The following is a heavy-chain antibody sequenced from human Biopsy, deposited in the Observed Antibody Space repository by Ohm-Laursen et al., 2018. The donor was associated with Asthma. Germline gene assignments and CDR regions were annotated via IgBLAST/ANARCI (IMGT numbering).Heavy chain of an antibody. J-gene: IGHJ4*02. CDR1: GFTFSNYG. Sequence: SLRLSCTASGFTFSNYGMHWVRQAPGKGLDWLAVISFDGSNKNYTDSVKGRFTISRDNSRNTLHLQMNSLRAEDTAVYYCAKDVFPGWELRRGPDYWGQGTLVTVSS. D-gene: IGHD1-26*01. CDR3: AKDVFPGWELRRGPDY. V-gene: IGHV3-30*18. CDR2: ISFDGSNK.